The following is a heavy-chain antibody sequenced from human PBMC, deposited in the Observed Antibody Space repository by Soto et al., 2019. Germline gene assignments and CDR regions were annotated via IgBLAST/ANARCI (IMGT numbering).Heavy chain of an antibody. D-gene: IGHD5-12*01. CDR1: GYTFTDYY. Sequence: QVQLVQSGAEVKKPGASVKVSCKASGYTFTDYYVHWVRQAPGQGLEWMGWINPYSGATNYAQEFQDWVTMTGDASVRTAYLELTTLVSDDTAVYYCARARANVAPNWFDPWGQGTLVIVSS. J-gene: IGHJ5*02. CDR2: INPYSGAT. CDR3: ARARANVAPNWFDP. V-gene: IGHV1-2*04.